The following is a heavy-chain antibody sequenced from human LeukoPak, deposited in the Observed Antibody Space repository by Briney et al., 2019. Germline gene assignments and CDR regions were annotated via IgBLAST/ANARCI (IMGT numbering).Heavy chain of an antibody. J-gene: IGHJ4*02. CDR1: GYTFTGYC. D-gene: IGHD2-21*01. Sequence: APVKVSCKASGYTFTGYCMHWVRQAPGQGLEWMGWINPNSGGTNYAQKFQGRVTMTRDTSISTAYMELSRLRSDDTAVYYCARVDVVVIYPLVWGQGTLVTVSS. V-gene: IGHV1-2*02. CDR3: ARVDVVVIYPLV. CDR2: INPNSGGT.